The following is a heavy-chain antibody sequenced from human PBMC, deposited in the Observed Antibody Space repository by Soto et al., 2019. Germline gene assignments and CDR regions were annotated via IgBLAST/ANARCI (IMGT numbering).Heavy chain of an antibody. Sequence: SQTLSLTCTVSGGSIRSYYWSWIRQPPGKGLEWIGYIYYSGSTNYNPSLKSRVTISVDTSKNQFSLKLSSVTAADTAVYYCARGDDYIWGSQNNYWGQGTLVTVSS. CDR1: GGSIRSYY. CDR3: ARGDDYIWGSQNNY. D-gene: IGHD3-16*01. CDR2: IYYSGST. J-gene: IGHJ4*02. V-gene: IGHV4-59*01.